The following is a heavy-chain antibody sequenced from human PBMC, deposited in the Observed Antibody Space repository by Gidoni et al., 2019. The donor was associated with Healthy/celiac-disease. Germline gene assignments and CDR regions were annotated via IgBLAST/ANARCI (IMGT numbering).Heavy chain of an antibody. J-gene: IGHJ6*02. CDR2: IIPIFGTA. Sequence: QVQLVQSGAEVKKPGSSVKVSCKASGGTFSSYAISWVRQAPGQGLEWMGGIIPIFGTANYAQKFQGRVTITADESTSTAYMELSSLRSEDTAVYYCASPIGYCSSTSCYTSHTFYGMDVWGQGTTVTVSS. CDR1: GGTFSSYA. CDR3: ASPIGYCSSTSCYTSHTFYGMDV. D-gene: IGHD2-2*02. V-gene: IGHV1-69*01.